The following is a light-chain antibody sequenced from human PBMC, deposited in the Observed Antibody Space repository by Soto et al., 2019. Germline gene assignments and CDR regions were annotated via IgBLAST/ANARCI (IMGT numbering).Light chain of an antibody. CDR3: QQYGSSPRT. V-gene: IGKV3-20*01. CDR1: QSVNSGN. J-gene: IGKJ1*01. Sequence: EIVLTQSPGTLSLSPGERATLFCRASQSVNSGNLAWYQHTPGQAPRLLIYDTSTRATGITDRFSGSGSGTDFTLTISRLEPEDFAVFYCQQYGSSPRTFGQGTKVDIK. CDR2: DTS.